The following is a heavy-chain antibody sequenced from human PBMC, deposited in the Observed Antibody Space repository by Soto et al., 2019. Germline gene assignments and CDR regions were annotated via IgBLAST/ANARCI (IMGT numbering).Heavy chain of an antibody. Sequence: EVQLVESGGALVQPGGSLRLSCAASGFSFSTYGMNWLRQAPGKGLEWVSYISSSSSIIWYADSVEGRFTISRDNARNSLYLQMNSLRDEDTAVYYCARDGCGGDCPHNWFDPWGQGTLVTVSS. CDR1: GFSFSTYG. J-gene: IGHJ5*02. CDR3: ARDGCGGDCPHNWFDP. V-gene: IGHV3-48*02. D-gene: IGHD2-21*02. CDR2: ISSSSSII.